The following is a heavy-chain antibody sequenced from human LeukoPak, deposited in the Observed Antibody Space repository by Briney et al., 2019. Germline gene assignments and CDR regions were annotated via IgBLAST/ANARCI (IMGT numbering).Heavy chain of an antibody. Sequence: KSSETLSLTCTVSGGSISSSSYYWGWIRQPPGKGLEWIGSIYYSGSTYYNPSLKSRVTISVDTSKNQFSLKLSSVTAADTAVYYCATRIVGAKVADYWGQGTLVTVSS. V-gene: IGHV4-39*01. CDR2: IYYSGST. CDR3: ATRIVGAKVADY. CDR1: GGSISSSSYY. J-gene: IGHJ4*02. D-gene: IGHD1-26*01.